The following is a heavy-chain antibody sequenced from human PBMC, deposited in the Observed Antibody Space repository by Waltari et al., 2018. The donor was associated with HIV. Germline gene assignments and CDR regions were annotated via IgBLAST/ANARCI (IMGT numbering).Heavy chain of an antibody. J-gene: IGHJ4*02. CDR3: ASLASPASPFDY. Sequence: EVQLVQSGAEVKKPGESLKISCKGSGYSFTSYWIGWVRQMPGKGLEWMGSIYPADSDTRYSPSCQCNVTISADKSSSIADLQWSSLKAADTAMYYCASLASPASPFDYWGQGTLVTVSS. D-gene: IGHD2-2*01. CDR2: IYPADSDT. CDR1: GYSFTSYW. V-gene: IGHV5-51*01.